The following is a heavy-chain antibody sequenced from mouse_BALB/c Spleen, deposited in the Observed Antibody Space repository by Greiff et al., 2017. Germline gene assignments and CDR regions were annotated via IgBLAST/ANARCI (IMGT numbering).Heavy chain of an antibody. D-gene: IGHD1-1*02. CDR3: AREGTYGLFAY. CDR1: GYTFTSYV. Sequence: EVQLQQSGPELVKPGASVKMSCKASGYTFTSYVMHWVKQKPGQGLEWIGYINPYNDGTKYNEKFKGKATLTSDKSSSTAYMELSSLTSEDSAVYYCAREGTYGLFAYWGQGTLVTVSA. CDR2: INPYNDGT. V-gene: IGHV1-14*01. J-gene: IGHJ3*01.